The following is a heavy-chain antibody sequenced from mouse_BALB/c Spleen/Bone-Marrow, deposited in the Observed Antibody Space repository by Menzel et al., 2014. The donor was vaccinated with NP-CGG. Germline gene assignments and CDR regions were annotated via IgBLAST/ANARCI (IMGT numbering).Heavy chain of an antibody. CDR3: ARHGTTRLLDH. V-gene: IGHV5-9-3*01. CDR2: ISSGGSYT. CDR1: GFTFSSYA. D-gene: IGHD1-1*01. J-gene: IGHJ2*01. Sequence: EVQGVESGGGLVKPGGSLKLSCAASGFTFSSYAMSWVRQTPEKRLEWVATISSGGSYTYYPDSVKGRFTISRDNAKNTLYLQMSSLRSEDTAMYYCARHGTTRLLDHWGQGTTLTVAS.